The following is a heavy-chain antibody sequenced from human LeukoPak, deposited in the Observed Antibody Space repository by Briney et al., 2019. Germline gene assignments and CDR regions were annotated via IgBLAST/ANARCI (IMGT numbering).Heavy chain of an antibody. D-gene: IGHD6-13*01. J-gene: IGHJ3*02. V-gene: IGHV3-20*04. CDR2: INWNGGST. Sequence: GGSLRLSCAASGFTFDDYGMSWVRQAPGKGLEWVSGINWNGGSTGYADSVKGRFTISRDNAKNSLSLQMNSLRAEDTAVYYCASQLGDASDIWGQGTMVTVSS. CDR3: ASQLGDASDI. CDR1: GFTFDDYG.